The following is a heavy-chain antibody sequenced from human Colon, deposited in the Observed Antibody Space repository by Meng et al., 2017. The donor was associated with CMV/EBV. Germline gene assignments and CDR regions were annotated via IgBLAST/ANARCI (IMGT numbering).Heavy chain of an antibody. D-gene: IGHD2-2*01. Sequence: SVKVSCKASGGTFSSYAISWVRQAPGQGLEWMGGIIPIFGTANYAQKFQGRVTITTDESTSTVYMELSSLRSEDTAVYYCARDRAVVVPAALYYFDYWGQGTLVTVSS. CDR1: GGTFSSYA. J-gene: IGHJ4*02. CDR2: IIPIFGTA. CDR3: ARDRAVVVPAALYYFDY. V-gene: IGHV1-69*05.